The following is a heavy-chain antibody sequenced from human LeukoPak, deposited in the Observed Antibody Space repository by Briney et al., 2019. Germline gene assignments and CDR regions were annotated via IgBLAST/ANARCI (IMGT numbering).Heavy chain of an antibody. J-gene: IGHJ4*02. V-gene: IGHV6-1*01. D-gene: IGHD3-10*01. CDR3: AREETMVRGADFDY. CDR1: GDSVSSNSAA. Sequence: SQTLSLTCAISGDSVSSNSAAWNWIRQSPSRGLEWLGRTYYRSKWYNNYAVSVKSRITINPDTSKNQFSLQLNSVTPDDTAVYYRAREETMVRGADFDYWGQGTLVTVSS. CDR2: TYYRSKWYN.